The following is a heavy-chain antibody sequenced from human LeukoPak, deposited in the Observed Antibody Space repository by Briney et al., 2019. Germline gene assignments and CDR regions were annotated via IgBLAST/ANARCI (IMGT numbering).Heavy chain of an antibody. D-gene: IGHD1-26*01. CDR1: GFTFSSYW. CDR2: ISAGGGGA. CDR3: AKAVHSGVYGGYYFDY. J-gene: IGHJ4*02. Sequence: PGGSLRLSCAASGFTFSSYWMTWVRQAPGKGLEWLSSISAGGGGADNANSVMGRFSISRDNSKNTLYLQMNNLRVEDTAVYYCAKAVHSGVYGGYYFDYWGQGTLVTVSS. V-gene: IGHV3-23*01.